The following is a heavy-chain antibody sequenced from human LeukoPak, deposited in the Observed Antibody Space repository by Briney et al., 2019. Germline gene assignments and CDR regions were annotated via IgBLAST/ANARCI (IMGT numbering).Heavy chain of an antibody. D-gene: IGHD3-22*01. CDR3: AHSGSYYYDSSGYFDAFDI. J-gene: IGHJ3*02. CDR2: IYWDDDK. CDR1: GFSLSTSGVG. Sequence: SGPTLVNPTQTLTLTCTFSGFSLSTSGVGVGWIRQPPGKALEWLALIYWDDDKRYSPSLKSRLTITKGTSKNQVVLTMTNMDPVDTATYYCAHSGSYYYDSSGYFDAFDIWGQGTMVTVSS. V-gene: IGHV2-5*02.